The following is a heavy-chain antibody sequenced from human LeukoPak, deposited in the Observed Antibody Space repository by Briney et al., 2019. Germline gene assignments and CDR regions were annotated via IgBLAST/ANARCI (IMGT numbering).Heavy chain of an antibody. Sequence: SETLSLTCAVYGGSFSGYYWSWIRQPPGKGLEWIGRIYTSGSTNYNPSLKSRVTISVDTSKNQFSLKLSSVTAADTAVYYCARANGQSDFDYWGQGTLVTVSS. CDR3: ARANGQSDFDY. CDR1: GGSFSGYY. D-gene: IGHD2-8*01. CDR2: IYTSGST. J-gene: IGHJ4*02. V-gene: IGHV4-4*08.